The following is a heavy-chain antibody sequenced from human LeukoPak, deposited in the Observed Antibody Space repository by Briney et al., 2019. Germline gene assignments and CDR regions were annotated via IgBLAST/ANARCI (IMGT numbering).Heavy chain of an antibody. CDR3: AREDTVTPPLDY. D-gene: IGHD4-17*01. CDR1: GGSFSGYY. Sequence: SETLSLTCAVYGGSFSGYYWSWIRQPPGKGLEWIGEINHSGSTNYNPSLKSRVTISVDTSKNQFSLKLSSVTAADTAVYYCAREDTVTPPLDYWGQGTLVTVSS. CDR2: INHSGST. J-gene: IGHJ4*02. V-gene: IGHV4-34*01.